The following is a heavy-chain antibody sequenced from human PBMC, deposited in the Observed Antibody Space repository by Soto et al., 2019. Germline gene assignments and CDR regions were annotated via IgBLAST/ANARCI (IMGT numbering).Heavy chain of an antibody. CDR1: GFTFSSYE. CDR3: ARSTFFIAAAGTGWFDP. Sequence: PGGALRLSCAASGFTFSSYEMNWVRQSPGKGLEWVSYISSSGSTIYNADPVKGRFTISRDNAKNSLYLQMNSLRAEDTAVYYCARSTFFIAAAGTGWFDPWGQGTLVTVSS. CDR2: ISSSGSTI. D-gene: IGHD6-13*01. V-gene: IGHV3-48*03. J-gene: IGHJ5*02.